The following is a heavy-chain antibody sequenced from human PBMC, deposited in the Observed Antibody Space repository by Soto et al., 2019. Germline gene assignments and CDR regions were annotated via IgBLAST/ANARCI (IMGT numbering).Heavy chain of an antibody. CDR2: ISAYNGNT. CDR3: ARDSSPPSSGWPSDAFDI. D-gene: IGHD6-19*01. Sequence: ASVKVSCKASGYTFTSYGISWVRQAPGQGLEWMGWISAYNGNTNYAQKLQGRVTMTTDTSTSTAYMELRSLRSDDTAVYYCARDSSPPSSGWPSDAFDIWGQGTMVTVSS. J-gene: IGHJ3*02. V-gene: IGHV1-18*01. CDR1: GYTFTSYG.